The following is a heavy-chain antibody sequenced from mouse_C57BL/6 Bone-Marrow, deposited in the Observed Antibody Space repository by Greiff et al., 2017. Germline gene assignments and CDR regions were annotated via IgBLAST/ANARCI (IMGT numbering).Heavy chain of an antibody. CDR1: GYTFTSYW. CDR3: ARSSVAY. CDR2: IDPSDSYT. Sequence: QVQLQQPGAELVKPGASVKLSCKASGYTFTSYWMQWVKQRPGPGLEWIGEIDPSDSYTNYNQKFKGKATLTVDTSSSTAYMQLSSLTSEDSAVYYCARSSVAYWGQGTLVTVSA. J-gene: IGHJ3*01. V-gene: IGHV1-50*01.